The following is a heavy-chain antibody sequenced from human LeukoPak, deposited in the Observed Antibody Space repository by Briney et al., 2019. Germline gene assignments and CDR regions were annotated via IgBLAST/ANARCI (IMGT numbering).Heavy chain of an antibody. CDR2: INPSGGST. V-gene: IGHV1-46*01. D-gene: IGHD5-24*01. J-gene: IGHJ3*01. CDR1: GYTFTSYY. Sequence: ASVTVSCKASGYTFTSYYMHWVRQAPGQGLEWMGIINPSGGSTSYAQKFQGRVTMTRDTSTSTVYMELSSLRSEDTAVYYCARDLSTSRDGYNSLAFDFWGQGTMVTVSS. CDR3: ARDLSTSRDGYNSLAFDF.